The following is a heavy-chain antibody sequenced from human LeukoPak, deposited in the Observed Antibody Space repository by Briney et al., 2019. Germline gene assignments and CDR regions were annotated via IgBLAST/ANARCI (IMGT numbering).Heavy chain of an antibody. CDR1: GYNFSTYA. Sequence: GGSLRLSCAASGYNFSTYAMHWVRQAPGKGLEWVAVMSYDGSNKYYPDSVKGRFTISRDNSKNTLYLQVNSLRADDTAVYYCARSSLRGAAPWAAGYWGQGTLVTVSS. J-gene: IGHJ4*02. CDR3: ARSSLRGAAPWAAGY. D-gene: IGHD3-10*01. CDR2: MSYDGSNK. V-gene: IGHV3-30*04.